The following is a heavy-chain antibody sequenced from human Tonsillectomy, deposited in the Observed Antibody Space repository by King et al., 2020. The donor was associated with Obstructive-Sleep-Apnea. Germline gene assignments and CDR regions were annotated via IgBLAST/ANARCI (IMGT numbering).Heavy chain of an antibody. J-gene: IGHJ5*02. CDR3: ARGSGAAAVNWFDP. Sequence: VQLQQWGAGLLKPSETLSLTCGVFGGSFSDYYWSWIRQPLGKGLEWIGEINHSGSTNYNPSLKSRVTISVDTSKNQFSLKLSSVTAADTAVYYCARGSGAAAVNWFDPWGQGTLVTVSS. D-gene: IGHD6-13*01. CDR2: INHSGST. CDR1: GGSFSDYY. V-gene: IGHV4-34*01.